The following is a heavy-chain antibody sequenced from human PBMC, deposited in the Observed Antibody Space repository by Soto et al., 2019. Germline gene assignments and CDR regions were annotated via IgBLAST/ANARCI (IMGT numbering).Heavy chain of an antibody. D-gene: IGHD6-13*01. Sequence: SGPTLVNPTQTLTLTCTFSGFSLSTSGVGVGWIRQPPGKALEWLALIYWDDDKRYSPSLKSRLTITKDTSKNQVVLTMTNMDPVDTATYYCAHGFPHIGSSSWYYFDYWGQGTLVTVSS. CDR2: IYWDDDK. CDR3: AHGFPHIGSSSWYYFDY. J-gene: IGHJ4*02. V-gene: IGHV2-5*02. CDR1: GFSLSTSGVG.